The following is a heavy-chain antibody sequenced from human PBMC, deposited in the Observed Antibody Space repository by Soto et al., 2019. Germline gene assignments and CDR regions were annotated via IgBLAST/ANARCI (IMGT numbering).Heavy chain of an antibody. CDR1: GGSFSGYY. Sequence: SETLSLTCAVYGGSFSGYYWSWIRQPPGKGLEWIGEINHSGSTNYNPSLKSRVTISVDTSKNQFSLKLSSVTAADTAVYYCARGLPITGTAYFDDWGQGTLVTVSS. J-gene: IGHJ4*02. CDR3: ARGLPITGTAYFDD. D-gene: IGHD1-20*01. V-gene: IGHV4-34*01. CDR2: INHSGST.